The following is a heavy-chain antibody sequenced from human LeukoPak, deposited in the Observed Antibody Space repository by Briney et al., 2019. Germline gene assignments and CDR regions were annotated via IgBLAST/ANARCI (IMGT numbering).Heavy chain of an antibody. J-gene: IGHJ6*02. V-gene: IGHV3-23*01. CDR3: ANAGPGYNSGSNYYYGMDV. Sequence: GGSLRLSCAASGFTFSSYAMSWVRQAPGKGLEWVSSVSGGGGTTHHADSVKGRFTISRDNYKSTLYLQMNSLRAEDTAAYYCANAGPGYNSGSNYYYGMDVWGQGTTVTVSS. CDR2: VSGGGGTT. CDR1: GFTFSSYA. D-gene: IGHD6-19*01.